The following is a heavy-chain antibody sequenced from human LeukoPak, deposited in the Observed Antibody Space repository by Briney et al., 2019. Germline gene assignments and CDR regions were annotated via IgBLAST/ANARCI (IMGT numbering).Heavy chain of an antibody. V-gene: IGHV3-53*01. Sequence: GGSLRLSCAASGFTVSSNYMTWVRQAPGKGLEWVSYSGGTTYYADSVKGRFTISRDNSKNTLYLQMSSLRAEDTGVYYCARSTVVQGYCSSTSCPLIYWGQGTLVTVSS. CDR1: GFTVSSNY. CDR3: ARSTVVQGYCSSTSCPLIY. CDR2: SGGTT. J-gene: IGHJ4*02. D-gene: IGHD2-2*01.